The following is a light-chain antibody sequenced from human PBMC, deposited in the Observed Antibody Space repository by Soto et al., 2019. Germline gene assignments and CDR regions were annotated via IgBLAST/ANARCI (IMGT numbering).Light chain of an antibody. V-gene: IGKV1-39*01. J-gene: IGKJ4*01. CDR3: QQSSSTPLT. Sequence: DLQMTQSPSSLSASVGDRVTITCRASQSISSYLNWFQQIPGKAPKLLIYAAYSLQSGVPSRFSGSGSVTDFTLNISSLQPEDFATYYCQQSSSTPLTFGGGTKVEIK. CDR1: QSISSY. CDR2: AAY.